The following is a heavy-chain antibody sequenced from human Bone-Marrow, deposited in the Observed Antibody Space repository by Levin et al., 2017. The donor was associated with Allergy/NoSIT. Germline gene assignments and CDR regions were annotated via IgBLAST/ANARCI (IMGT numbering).Heavy chain of an antibody. V-gene: IGHV4-59*01. J-gene: IGHJ2*01. Sequence: ASETLSLTCTVSGGSINNYHWGWIRRPPGKGLEWIGTVSYTGTTNYNPSLKSRVTTSLDTSNHQFSLEVRSVTAADTAVYYCARRPWTTVINYWSFDIWGRGSLDTVSS. CDR3: ARRPWTTVINYWSFDI. CDR1: GGSINNYH. D-gene: IGHD4-17*01. CDR2: VSYTGTT.